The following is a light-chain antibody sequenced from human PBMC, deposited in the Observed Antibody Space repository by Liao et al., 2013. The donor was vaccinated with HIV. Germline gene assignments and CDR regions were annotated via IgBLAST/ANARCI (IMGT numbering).Light chain of an antibody. CDR2: QDT. J-gene: IGLJ2*01. Sequence: SYELTQTPSVSVSPGQTATITCSGDQLGDKYVSWYQKKPGQSPLLVIYQDTKRPPRISERLAGANSGSAATLTISGAQAMDEADYYCQAWDSSSHVVFGGGTRLTVL. CDR3: QAWDSSSHVV. V-gene: IGLV3-1*01. CDR1: QLGDKY.